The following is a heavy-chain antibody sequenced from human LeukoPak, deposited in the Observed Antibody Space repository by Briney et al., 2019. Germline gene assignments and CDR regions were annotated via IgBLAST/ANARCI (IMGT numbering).Heavy chain of an antibody. V-gene: IGHV4-34*01. Sequence: PSETLSLTCAVYGGSFSGYYWSWIRQPPGKGLEWIGEINHSGSTNYNPSLKSRVTIAVDTSKNQFSLKLSSVTAADTAVYYCARGALGYHYSRCRCFYDYRGQGTLVTVSS. CDR1: GGSFSGYY. CDR2: INHSGST. J-gene: IGHJ4*02. D-gene: IGHD3-22*01. CDR3: ARGALGYHYSRCRCFYDY.